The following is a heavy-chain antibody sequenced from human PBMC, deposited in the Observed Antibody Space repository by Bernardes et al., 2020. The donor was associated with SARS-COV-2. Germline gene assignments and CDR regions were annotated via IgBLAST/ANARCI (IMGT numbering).Heavy chain of an antibody. V-gene: IGHV3-23*01. Sequence: GGSLRLSCAASGLTFSSYAMSWVRQAPGKGLEWVSAISGSGGSTYYADSVKGRFTISRDNSKNTLYLQMNSLRAEDTAVYYCAKANRDLGYCSGGSCYIYWYFDLWGRGTLVTVSS. CDR2: ISGSGGST. CDR1: GLTFSSYA. CDR3: AKANRDLGYCSGGSCYIYWYFDL. J-gene: IGHJ2*01. D-gene: IGHD2-15*01.